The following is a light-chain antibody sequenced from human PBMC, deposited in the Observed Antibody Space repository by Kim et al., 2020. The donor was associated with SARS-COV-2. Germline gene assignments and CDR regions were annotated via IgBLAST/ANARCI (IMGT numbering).Light chain of an antibody. CDR3: SSYTSSSPWI. CDR1: SSDVGCYKY. CDR2: DVS. J-gene: IGLJ1*01. V-gene: IGLV2-14*03. Sequence: QSITISCTGTSSDVGCYKYVSWYQQHPGKAPTLMIYDVSNRPSGVSNRFSGSKSGNTASLTISGLQAEDEADYYCSSYTSSSPWIFGTGTKVTVL.